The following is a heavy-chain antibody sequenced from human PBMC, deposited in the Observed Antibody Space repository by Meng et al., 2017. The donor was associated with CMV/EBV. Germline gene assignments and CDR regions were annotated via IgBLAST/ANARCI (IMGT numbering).Heavy chain of an antibody. CDR1: GFTFSSYS. CDR2: ISSSSSYI. J-gene: IGHJ6*02. D-gene: IGHD3-3*01. Sequence: GESLKISCAASGFTFSSYSMNWVRQAPGKGLAWVSSISSSSSYIYYADSVKGRFTISRDNAKNSLYLQMNSLRAEDTAVYYCARESTIFGVVIPNYYYYGMDVWGQGTTVTVSS. V-gene: IGHV3-21*01. CDR3: ARESTIFGVVIPNYYYYGMDV.